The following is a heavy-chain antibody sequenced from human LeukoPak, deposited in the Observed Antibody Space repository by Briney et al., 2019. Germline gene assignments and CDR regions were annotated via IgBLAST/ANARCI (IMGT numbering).Heavy chain of an antibody. Sequence: GGSPRLSCAASGFTFSDYSMNWVRQAPGKGLEWVSSISTSSSYIYYADSVKGRFTISRDNAKNSLYLQMNSLRAEDTAVYYCARGTIAVAGMGPSWFDPWGQGTLVIVSS. D-gene: IGHD6-19*01. CDR2: ISTSSSYI. CDR1: GFTFSDYS. J-gene: IGHJ5*02. V-gene: IGHV3-21*01. CDR3: ARGTIAVAGMGPSWFDP.